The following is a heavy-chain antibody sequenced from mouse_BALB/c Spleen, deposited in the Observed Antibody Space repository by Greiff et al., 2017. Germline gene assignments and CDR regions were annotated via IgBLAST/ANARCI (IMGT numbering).Heavy chain of an antibody. J-gene: IGHJ1*01. Sequence: EVKLMESGPGLVKPSQSLSLTCSVTGYSITSGYYWNWIRQFPGNKLEWMGYISYDGSNNYNPSLKNRISITRDTSKNQFFLKLNSVTTEDTATYYCARARYGSSYGYFDVWGAGTTVTVSS. CDR1: GYSITSGYY. CDR3: ARARYGSSYGYFDV. D-gene: IGHD1-1*01. CDR2: ISYDGSN. V-gene: IGHV3-6*02.